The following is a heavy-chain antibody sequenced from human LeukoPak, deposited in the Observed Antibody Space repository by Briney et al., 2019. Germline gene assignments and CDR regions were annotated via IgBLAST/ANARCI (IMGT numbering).Heavy chain of an antibody. V-gene: IGHV1-2*02. CDR1: GYTFTGFY. CDR3: ARALDSLPSYATDY. Sequence: GASVKVSCKASGYTFTGFYIHWVRQAPGQGLEWMGWINPNSGGTKYAQRFQGRVTMTRDTSISTGYMELSRLTSDDTAVYYCARALDSLPSYATDYWGQGTLVTVSS. CDR2: INPNSGGT. D-gene: IGHD3-3*02. J-gene: IGHJ4*02.